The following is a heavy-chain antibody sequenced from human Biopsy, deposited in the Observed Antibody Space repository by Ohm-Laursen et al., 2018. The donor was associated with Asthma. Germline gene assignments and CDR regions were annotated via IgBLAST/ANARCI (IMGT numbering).Heavy chain of an antibody. J-gene: IGHJ6*02. V-gene: IGHV4-30-4*01. CDR1: GGYTGSSDHP. Sequence: TLSLTCRASGGYTGSSDHPWAWIRQAPGKGLEWIGFVFLSGGTHYSRSLERRVSISIDTATNEFSMKLWSVTPADTAVYFCARVVSYGDVYFGIDVWGPGNTVVVS. CDR2: VFLSGGT. D-gene: IGHD4-17*01. CDR3: ARVVSYGDVYFGIDV.